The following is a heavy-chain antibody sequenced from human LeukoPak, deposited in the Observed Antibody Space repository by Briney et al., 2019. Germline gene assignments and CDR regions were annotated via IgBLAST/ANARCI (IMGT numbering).Heavy chain of an antibody. J-gene: IGHJ4*02. D-gene: IGHD3-22*01. CDR3: SRGLDSRKLGY. Sequence: SETLSLTCTVSRASFNSDDQYWNWIRQSPGKGLEWIGSIHPSGMLYNNPSLESRVTMSRDTSKSQFSLNLNSVTAADTAVYFCSRGLDSRKLGYWGQGILVTVSS. V-gene: IGHV4-31*03. CDR1: RASFNSDDQY. CDR2: IHPSGML.